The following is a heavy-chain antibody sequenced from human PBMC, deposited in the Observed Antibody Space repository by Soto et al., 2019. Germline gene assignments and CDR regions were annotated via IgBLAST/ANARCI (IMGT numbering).Heavy chain of an antibody. CDR2: IYWDDDK. D-gene: IGHD3-10*01. CDR1: GFSLSTSGVG. J-gene: IGHJ5*02. V-gene: IGHV2-5*02. CDR3: AHSSVTRVRGIRPFDP. Sequence: QITLKESGPTLMKPTQTLTLTCTFSGFSLSTSGVGVGWIRQPPGKALEWLALIYWDDDKRYSPSLKSRRTIAKDTSRSQVVLIMTKMDPVDTATYYCAHSSVTRVRGIRPFDPWGQGTLVTVSS.